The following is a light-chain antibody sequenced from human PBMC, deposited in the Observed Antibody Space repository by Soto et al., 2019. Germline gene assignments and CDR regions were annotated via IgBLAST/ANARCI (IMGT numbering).Light chain of an antibody. CDR3: QQYAASPRT. Sequence: EIVLTQSPGTLSLSPRERATLSCRASQSVSSNYLAWYQHKPGQAPRLLIYGASSRAPGIPDRVSGSGSGTDFTLTISRLEPEDFAVYYCQQYAASPRTFGQGTQVEV. V-gene: IGKV3-20*01. CDR2: GAS. CDR1: QSVSSNY. J-gene: IGKJ1*01.